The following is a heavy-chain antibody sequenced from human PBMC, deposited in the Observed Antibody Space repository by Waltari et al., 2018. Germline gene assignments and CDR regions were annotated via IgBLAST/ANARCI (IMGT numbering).Heavy chain of an antibody. J-gene: IGHJ5*01. D-gene: IGHD5-12*01. CDR1: GASISSGSHF. V-gene: IGHV4-61*02. Sequence: QVHLQESGPGLVKPSQTLSLPCNVSGASISSGSHFWTWIRQPAGKGLEGIGRVYKRGRTTSNPSLKSPVTISVDTSKNQFSLEMTSVTAADTATYYCVRGDMATKYDSWGRGILVTVSS. CDR3: VRGDMATKYDS. CDR2: VYKRGRT.